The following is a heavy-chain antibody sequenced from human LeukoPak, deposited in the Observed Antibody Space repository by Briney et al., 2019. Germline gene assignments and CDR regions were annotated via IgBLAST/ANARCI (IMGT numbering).Heavy chain of an antibody. CDR2: IYDDNT. J-gene: IGHJ6*02. CDR1: GFTFSAYA. Sequence: GGSLRLSCAASGFTFSAYAMAWVRQAPGKGLEWVSTIYDDNTYYADSVKGRFAISTDNSKNTLYLQMNSLRAEDTAVYYSARDKAAAGYYYYGMDVWGQGTTVTVSS. D-gene: IGHD6-13*01. V-gene: IGHV3-23*01. CDR3: ARDKAAAGYYYYGMDV.